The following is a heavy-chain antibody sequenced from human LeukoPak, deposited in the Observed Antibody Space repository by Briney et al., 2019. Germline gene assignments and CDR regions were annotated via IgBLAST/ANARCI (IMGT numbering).Heavy chain of an antibody. CDR1: GGTFSSYA. CDR3: AREEGEMATVYFDY. D-gene: IGHD5-24*01. CDR2: IIPIFGTA. J-gene: IGHJ4*02. Sequence: ASVKVSCQACGGTFSSYAISWVRQAPGQGLEWMGGIIPIFGTANYAQRFQGRVTITADESTSTAYMELSSLRSEDTAVYYCAREEGEMATVYFDYWGQGTLVTVSS. V-gene: IGHV1-69*13.